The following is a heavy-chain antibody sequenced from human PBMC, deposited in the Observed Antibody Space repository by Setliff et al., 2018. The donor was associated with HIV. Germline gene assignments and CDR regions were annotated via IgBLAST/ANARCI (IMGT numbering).Heavy chain of an antibody. J-gene: IGHJ4*02. D-gene: IGHD1-26*01. CDR2: INHSGST. CDR3: ARGSWVGATTPTDY. Sequence: SETLSLTCAVYNGSFSGYYWTWIRQPPGKGLEWIGEINHSGSTNYSPDLKSRVTISVDASQRQFSLNLTSVTAAETAVYYCARGSWVGATTPTDYWGRGKLVTVSS. CDR1: NGSFSGYY. V-gene: IGHV4-34*01.